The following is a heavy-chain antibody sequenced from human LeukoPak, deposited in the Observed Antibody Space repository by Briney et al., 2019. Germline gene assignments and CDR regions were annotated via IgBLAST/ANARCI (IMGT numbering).Heavy chain of an antibody. CDR3: LYGGYFQH. CDR2: INSDETIS. CDR1: GFTFSSYW. Sequence: RPGGSLRLSCAASGFTFSSYWMHWVRQVPNQGLMWVSRINSDETISEYVDSVNGRFTISRDNAKNTLYLQMNSLSAEDTAVYFCLYGGYFQHWGQGTLVTVSS. D-gene: IGHD3-16*01. V-gene: IGHV3-74*01. J-gene: IGHJ1*01.